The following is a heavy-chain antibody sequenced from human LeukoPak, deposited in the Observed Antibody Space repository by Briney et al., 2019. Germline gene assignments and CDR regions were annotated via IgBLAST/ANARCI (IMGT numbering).Heavy chain of an antibody. D-gene: IGHD1-26*01. CDR3: AKKTLGRDHAFDI. CDR2: IYYTGST. V-gene: IGHV4-59*01. Sequence: SETLSLTCTVSGGSISTYYWNWIRQPPGKGLEWIGYIYYTGSTNSNPSLKSRLTISLDTSKNQFSLKLNSVTAADTAVHYCAKKTLGRDHAFDIWGQGTMVTVSS. J-gene: IGHJ3*02. CDR1: GGSISTYY.